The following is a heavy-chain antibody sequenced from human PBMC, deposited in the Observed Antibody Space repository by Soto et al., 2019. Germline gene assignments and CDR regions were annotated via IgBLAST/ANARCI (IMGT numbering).Heavy chain of an antibody. J-gene: IGHJ6*02. V-gene: IGHV3-9*01. CDR1: GFTFDDYA. Sequence: EVQLVESGGGLVQPGRSLRLSCAASGFTFDDYAMHWVRQAPGKGLEWVSGISWNSGSIGYADSVKGRFTISRDNAKNFLYLQMNSLRAEDTALYYCAKDIRGYSYGYYYYYGMDVWGQGTTVTVSS. CDR3: AKDIRGYSYGYYYYYGMDV. D-gene: IGHD5-18*01. CDR2: ISWNSGSI.